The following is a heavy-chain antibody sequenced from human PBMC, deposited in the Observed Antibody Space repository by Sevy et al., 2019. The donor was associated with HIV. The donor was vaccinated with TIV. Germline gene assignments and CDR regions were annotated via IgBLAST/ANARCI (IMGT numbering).Heavy chain of an antibody. J-gene: IGHJ4*02. CDR2: RNGRGGST. V-gene: IGHV3-23*01. D-gene: IGHD6-13*01. CDR3: ARPTPRIAASSAAFFDY. Sequence: GGSLRLSCAASGFTFSSFAMSWVRQVPGKGLEWVSCRNGRGGSTYYADSVKGRVTLSRDNSKNMLFLQMDSLRAEDTAIYYCARPTPRIAASSAAFFDYWGQGTLVTVSS. CDR1: GFTFSSFA.